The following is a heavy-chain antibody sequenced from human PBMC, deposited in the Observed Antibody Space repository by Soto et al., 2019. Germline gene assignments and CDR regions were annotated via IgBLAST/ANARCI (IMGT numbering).Heavy chain of an antibody. J-gene: IGHJ3*02. Sequence: TSETLSLTCAVSGGSISSGGYSWSWIRQPPGKGLEWIGYIYHSGSTYYNPSLKSRVTISVDTSKNQFSLKLSSVTAADTAVYYCAVSGGSDVGAFDIWGQGTMVTVSS. V-gene: IGHV4-30-2*01. D-gene: IGHD2-15*01. CDR2: IYHSGST. CDR3: AVSGGSDVGAFDI. CDR1: GGSISSGGYS.